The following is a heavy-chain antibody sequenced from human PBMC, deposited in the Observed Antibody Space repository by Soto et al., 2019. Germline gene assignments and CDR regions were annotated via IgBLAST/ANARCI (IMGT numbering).Heavy chain of an antibody. J-gene: IGHJ1*01. Sequence: SETLSLTCTVSGDSISTYYWTWIRQPPGKGLEWLGYIYYSGSIGSTNYNPSLKSRVIISVDTSKNQFSLKLSSVTAADTAVYYCARDHEYFQHWRQGTLVTVSS. V-gene: IGHV4-59*01. CDR1: GDSISTYY. CDR2: IYYSGSIGST. CDR3: ARDHEYFQH.